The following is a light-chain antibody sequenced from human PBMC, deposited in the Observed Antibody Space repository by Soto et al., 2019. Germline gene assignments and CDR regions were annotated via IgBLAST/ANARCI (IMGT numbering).Light chain of an antibody. J-gene: IGLJ7*01. V-gene: IGLV1-40*01. Sequence: QSVLTQPPSVSGAPGQRVTISCTGSSSNIGAGYDVHWYQQLPGTAPKLLIYGNTNRPSGVPDRFSGSKSATSASLAITGLQAEDEAYYYCQSYDSSLSGWVFGGGTQLTVL. CDR3: QSYDSSLSGWV. CDR1: SSNIGAGYD. CDR2: GNT.